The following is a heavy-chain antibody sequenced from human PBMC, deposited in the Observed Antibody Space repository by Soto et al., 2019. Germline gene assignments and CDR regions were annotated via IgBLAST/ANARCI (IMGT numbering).Heavy chain of an antibody. CDR3: ARGDAYCSSTSCYGGWGFDY. CDR2: ISSNGGST. CDR1: GFTFSSYA. D-gene: IGHD2-2*01. Sequence: EVQLVESGGGLVQPGGSLRLSCAASGFTFSSYAMHWVRQAPGKGLEYVSAISSNGGSTYYANSVKGRFTISRDNSKNTLYLQMGSLRAEDMAVYYCARGDAYCSSTSCYGGWGFDYWGQGTLVTVSS. V-gene: IGHV3-64*01. J-gene: IGHJ4*02.